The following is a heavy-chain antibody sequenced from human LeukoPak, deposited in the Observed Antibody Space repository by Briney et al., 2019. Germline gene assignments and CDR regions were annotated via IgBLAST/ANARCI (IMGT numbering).Heavy chain of an antibody. J-gene: IGHJ4*02. V-gene: IGHV3-30-3*01. D-gene: IGHD3-22*01. CDR3: AREGYYYDSSGYYLFDY. CDR2: ISYDGSNK. Sequence: PGRSLRLSCAASGFTFSSYAMHWVRQAPGKGLEWVAVISYDGSNKYYADSVKGRFTISRDNSKNTLYLQMNSLRAEDTAVYYCAREGYYYDSSGYYLFDYWGQGTLVTVSS. CDR1: GFTFSSYA.